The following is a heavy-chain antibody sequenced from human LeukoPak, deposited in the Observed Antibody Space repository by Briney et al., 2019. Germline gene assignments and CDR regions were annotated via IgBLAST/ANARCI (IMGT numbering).Heavy chain of an antibody. D-gene: IGHD3-3*01. CDR1: GFTFSSYW. V-gene: IGHV3-74*01. J-gene: IGHJ4*02. CDR2: IDRDGSRI. Sequence: GGSLRLSCAVSGFTFSSYWMHWVRQAPGKGLVWVSRIDRDGSRINYADSVKGRFTISRDNGKNTLFPQMNSLRAEDAAVYYCARAYDFWSGLDYWGQGTLVTVSS. CDR3: ARAYDFWSGLDY.